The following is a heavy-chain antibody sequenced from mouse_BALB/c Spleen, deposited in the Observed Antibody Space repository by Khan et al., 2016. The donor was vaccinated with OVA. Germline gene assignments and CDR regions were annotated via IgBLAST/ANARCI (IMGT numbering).Heavy chain of an antibody. V-gene: IGHV1-74*01. Sequence: QVQLKESGPDLVRPGASVKVSCKASGYTFTNFWIHWVKQRPGQGLEWIGMVDPSNGETILNKKFNDKATLNVDKSSNTAYMQLSSLTSEDSAVYSCARHDYGGFTYWGQGTLFTVSA. J-gene: IGHJ3*01. CDR1: GYTFTNFW. D-gene: IGHD2-4*01. CDR3: ARHDYGGFTY. CDR2: VDPSNGET.